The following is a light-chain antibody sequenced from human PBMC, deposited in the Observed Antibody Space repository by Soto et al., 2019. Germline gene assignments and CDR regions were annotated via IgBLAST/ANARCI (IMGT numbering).Light chain of an antibody. CDR2: GNN. CDR1: NSNIGAGYD. CDR3: RAYDSSLSGPVV. V-gene: IGLV1-40*01. J-gene: IGLJ2*01. Sequence: QSVLTQPPSVSGAPGQQVTISCTGSNSNIGAGYDVHWYQQLPGTAPRLVIFGNNNRPSGVPDRFSGSKSGASASLAITGLQTEDEGTYYCRAYDSSLSGPVVFGEGTQLTVL.